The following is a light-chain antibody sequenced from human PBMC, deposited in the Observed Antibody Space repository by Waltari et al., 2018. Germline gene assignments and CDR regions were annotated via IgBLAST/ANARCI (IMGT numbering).Light chain of an antibody. CDR2: EVI. CDR3: CSYAGSGTYV. V-gene: IGLV2-23*02. Sequence: QSALTQPASVSGTPGQSIPISCPGTNSDVGNYNLVPWYHHHPGEAPKLMICEVIKRPSGVSNRFSGSKSGNTASLTISGLQAEDEADYYCCSYAGSGTYVFGTGTKVTVL. J-gene: IGLJ1*01. CDR1: NSDVGNYNL.